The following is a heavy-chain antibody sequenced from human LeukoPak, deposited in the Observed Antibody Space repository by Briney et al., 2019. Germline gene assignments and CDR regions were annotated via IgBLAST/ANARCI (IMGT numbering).Heavy chain of an antibody. Sequence: ASVKVSCKASGYTFTSYGISWVRQAPGQGLEWMGWISAYNGNTNYAQKLQGRVTMTTDTSTSTAYMELRSLRSDDTAVYYCAHFTRDEGAATGYYYGMDVWGQGTTVTVSS. CDR3: AHFTRDEGAATGYYYGMDV. CDR2: ISAYNGNT. V-gene: IGHV1-18*01. J-gene: IGHJ6*02. CDR1: GYTFTSYG. D-gene: IGHD1-26*01.